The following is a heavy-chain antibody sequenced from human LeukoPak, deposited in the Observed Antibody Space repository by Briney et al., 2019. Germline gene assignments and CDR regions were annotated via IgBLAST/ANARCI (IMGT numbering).Heavy chain of an antibody. D-gene: IGHD5-24*01. V-gene: IGHV3-53*01. J-gene: IGHJ4*02. Sequence: GGSLRLSCAASGFTVSSNYMSWVRQAPGKGLEWVSVIYSGGSTYYADSVKGRFTISRDNSKNTLYLQMNSLRAEDTAVYYCAREVGPFRQLDYWGQGTLVTVSS. CDR2: IYSGGST. CDR1: GFTVSSNY. CDR3: AREVGPFRQLDY.